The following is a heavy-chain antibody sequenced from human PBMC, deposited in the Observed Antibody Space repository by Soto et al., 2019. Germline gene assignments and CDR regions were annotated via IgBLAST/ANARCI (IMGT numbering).Heavy chain of an antibody. J-gene: IGHJ4*02. CDR1: GFTFSSYA. D-gene: IGHD2-2*01. CDR2: ISGSGGST. V-gene: IGHV3-23*01. CDR3: AKVPIVVVPAARGNIDY. Sequence: EVQLLESGGGLVQPGGSLRLSCAASGFTFSSYAMSWVRQAPGKGLEWVSAISGSGGSTYYADSVKGRFTISRDNSKNTLYLQMNRLRAEDTAVYYCAKVPIVVVPAARGNIDYWGQGTLVTVSS.